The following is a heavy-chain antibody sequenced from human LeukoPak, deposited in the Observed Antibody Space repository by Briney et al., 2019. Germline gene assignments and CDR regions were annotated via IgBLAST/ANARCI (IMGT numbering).Heavy chain of an antibody. J-gene: IGHJ3*02. CDR1: GGSISSGGYY. CDR3: ARDLRSSGYYHDAFDI. D-gene: IGHD3-22*01. V-gene: IGHV4-31*03. CDR2: IYYSGST. Sequence: KASETLSLTCTVSGGSISSGGYYRSWIRQHPGEGLEWIGYIYYSGSTYYNPSLKSRVTISVDTSKNQFSLKLSSMTAADTAVYYCARDLRSSGYYHDAFDIWGQGTMVTVSS.